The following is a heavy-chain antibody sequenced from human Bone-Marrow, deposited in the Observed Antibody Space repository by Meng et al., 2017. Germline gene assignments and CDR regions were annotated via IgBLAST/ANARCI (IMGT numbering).Heavy chain of an antibody. Sequence: SGPTLVKPTETLTLTCTVSGFSPSNARMGVSWIRQPPGKALEWLAHIFSNDEKSYSTSLKSRLTISKDTSKSQVVLTMTNMDPVDTATYYCARIRLGYYDSSGYYTRNFDYWGQGTQVTVSS. CDR2: IFSNDEK. CDR1: GFSPSNARMG. CDR3: ARIRLGYYDSSGYYTRNFDY. D-gene: IGHD3-22*01. V-gene: IGHV2-26*01. J-gene: IGHJ4*02.